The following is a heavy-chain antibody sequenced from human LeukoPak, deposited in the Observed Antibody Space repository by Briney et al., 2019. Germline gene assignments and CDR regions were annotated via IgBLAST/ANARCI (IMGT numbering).Heavy chain of an antibody. V-gene: IGHV3-23*01. Sequence: GGSLRLSCAASGFTFSSYAMNWVRQAPGKGLEWVSAVSGSGGSTYYADSVKGRFTISRDNSENTLYLQMNSLRAEDTAVYYCARGLYGSGSYYTHSHFDYWGQGTLVTVSS. CDR3: ARGLYGSGSYYTHSHFDY. CDR2: VSGSGGST. D-gene: IGHD3-10*01. J-gene: IGHJ4*02. CDR1: GFTFSSYA.